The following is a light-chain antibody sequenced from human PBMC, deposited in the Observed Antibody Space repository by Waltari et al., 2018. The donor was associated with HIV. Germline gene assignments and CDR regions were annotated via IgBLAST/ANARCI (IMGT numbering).Light chain of an antibody. Sequence: QSALTQSASVSGSPGQSLTISCTGTSSALGEYNYFSWFQNHPTTAPQLIIFDVRYRPSGVSNRFSGSKSGNTASLTISGLQAEDEADYYCSSYTTIYTWVFGGGTKLTVL. CDR1: SSALGEYNY. V-gene: IGLV2-14*01. CDR2: DVR. CDR3: SSYTTIYTWV. J-gene: IGLJ3*02.